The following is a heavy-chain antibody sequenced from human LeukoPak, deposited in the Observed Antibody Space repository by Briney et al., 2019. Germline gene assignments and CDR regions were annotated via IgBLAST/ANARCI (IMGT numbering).Heavy chain of an antibody. V-gene: IGHV4-39*01. CDR1: GGSISSSSYH. D-gene: IGHD3-22*01. CDR2: IYYSGST. Sequence: SETLSLTCTVSGGSISSSSYHWGWIRQPPGKGLEWIGSIYYSGSTYYNPSLKSRVTISVDTSKNQFSLKLSSVTAADTAVYYCASVRYYYDSSGYYASWFDPWGQGTLVTVSS. J-gene: IGHJ5*02. CDR3: ASVRYYYDSSGYYASWFDP.